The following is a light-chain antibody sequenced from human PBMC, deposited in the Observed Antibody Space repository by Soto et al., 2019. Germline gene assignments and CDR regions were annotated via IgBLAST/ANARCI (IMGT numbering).Light chain of an antibody. V-gene: IGLV1-51*01. CDR3: GTWDSRLSVV. CDR2: DNN. CDR1: SSNIGNNY. Sequence: QSVLTQPPSVSAAPGQKVTISCSGSSSNIGNNYVSWYQQLPGTAPKLLIYDNNQRPSGIPDRFSGSKSGTSATLGITGLQTGDEADYYCGTWDSRLSVVFGGGTKLTVL. J-gene: IGLJ3*02.